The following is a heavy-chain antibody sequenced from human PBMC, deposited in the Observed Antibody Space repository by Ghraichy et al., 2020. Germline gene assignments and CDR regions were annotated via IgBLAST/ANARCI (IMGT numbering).Heavy chain of an antibody. CDR3: ARPQLLVLDAFDI. CDR1: GFTFSDYY. Sequence: GGSLRLSCAASGFTFSDYYMSWIRQAPGKGLEWVSYSSSSSSYTNYADSVKGRFTISRDNAKSSLYLQMNSLRAEDTAMYYCARPQLLVLDAFDIWGQGTMVTVSS. V-gene: IGHV3-11*03. CDR2: SSSSSSYT. D-gene: IGHD6-13*01. J-gene: IGHJ3*02.